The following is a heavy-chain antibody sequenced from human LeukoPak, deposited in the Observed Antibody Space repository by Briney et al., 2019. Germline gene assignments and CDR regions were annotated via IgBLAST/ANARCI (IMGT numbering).Heavy chain of an antibody. J-gene: IGHJ3*02. CDR1: GGSISSGGYY. D-gene: IGHD4-17*01. Sequence: SQTLSLTCTVSGGSISSGGYYWSWIRQHPGKGLEWIGYIYYSGSTYYNPSLKSRVTISVDTSKNQFSLKLSSVTAADTAVYYCARDLPHGDYGHDAFDIWGQGTMVTVSS. CDR2: IYYSGST. CDR3: ARDLPHGDYGHDAFDI. V-gene: IGHV4-31*03.